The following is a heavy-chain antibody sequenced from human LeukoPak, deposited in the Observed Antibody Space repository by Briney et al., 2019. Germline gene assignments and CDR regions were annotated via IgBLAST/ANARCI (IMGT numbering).Heavy chain of an antibody. CDR1: GGSISSGGYY. CDR2: IYHSGST. D-gene: IGHD2/OR15-2a*01. J-gene: IGHJ2*01. Sequence: SETLSLTCTVSGGSISSGGYYWSWIRQPPGKGLEWIGYIYHSGSTYYNPSLKSRVTISVDRSKNQFSLKLSSVTAADTAVYYCAREAGEYNFDLWGRGTLVTVSS. CDR3: AREAGEYNFDL. V-gene: IGHV4-30-2*01.